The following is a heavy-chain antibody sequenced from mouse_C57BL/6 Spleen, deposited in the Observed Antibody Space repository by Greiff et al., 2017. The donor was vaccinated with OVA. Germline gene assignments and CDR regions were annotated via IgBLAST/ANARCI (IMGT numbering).Heavy chain of an antibody. V-gene: IGHV1-62-2*01. CDR3: ARHEDARYSNYPAWFAD. CDR2: FYPGSGSI. CDR1: GYTFTEYT. J-gene: IGHJ3*01. Sequence: QVQLQQSGAELVKPGASVKLSCKASGYTFTEYTIHWVKQRSGQGLEWIGWFYPGSGSIKYNEKFKDKATLTADKSSSTVYMELSRLTSEDSAVYFCARHEDARYSNYPAWFADWGQGTLVTVSA. D-gene: IGHD2-5*01.